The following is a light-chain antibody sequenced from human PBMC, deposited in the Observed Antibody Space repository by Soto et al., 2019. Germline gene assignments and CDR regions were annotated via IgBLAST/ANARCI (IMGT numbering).Light chain of an antibody. CDR2: DVS. CDR1: SSDVGDYY. V-gene: IGLV2-14*03. Sequence: QSVLTQPASVSGSPGQSIIISCTGTSSDVGDYYVSWYQQHPGKAPKLMIYDVSNRPSGVSNRFSGSKSGNTASLTISGLQAEDEADYYCSSYASSSTLYVFGTGTKLTVL. J-gene: IGLJ1*01. CDR3: SSYASSSTLYV.